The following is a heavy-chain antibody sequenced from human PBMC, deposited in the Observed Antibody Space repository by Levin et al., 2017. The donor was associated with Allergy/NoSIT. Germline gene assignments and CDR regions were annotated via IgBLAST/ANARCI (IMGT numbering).Heavy chain of an antibody. V-gene: IGHV3-23*01. J-gene: IGHJ4*02. CDR1: GFTFSSYA. Sequence: PGGSLRLSCAASGFTFSSYAMTWVRQAPGKGLDWVSAIGGSGDRAYYADSVRGRFTISRDNSKNTLFLQMSSLRPEDTAVYYCAKDPYDTSGYYSDYWGQGTLVTVSS. D-gene: IGHD3-22*01. CDR3: AKDPYDTSGYYSDY. CDR2: IGGSGDRA.